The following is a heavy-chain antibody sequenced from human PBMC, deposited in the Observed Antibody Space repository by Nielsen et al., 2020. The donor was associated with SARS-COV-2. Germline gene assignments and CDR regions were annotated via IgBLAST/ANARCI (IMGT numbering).Heavy chain of an antibody. D-gene: IGHD3-16*01. CDR1: GGSISSSSYY. CDR3: APSILSPWGY. CDR2: IYYSGST. V-gene: IGHV4-39*01. J-gene: IGHJ4*02. Sequence: SETLSLTCTVSGGSISSSSYYWGWIRQPPGKGLEWIGSIYYSGSTYYNPSLKSRVTISVDTSKNQFSLKLSSLTAADTAVYYCAPSILSPWGYWGQGTLVTVSS.